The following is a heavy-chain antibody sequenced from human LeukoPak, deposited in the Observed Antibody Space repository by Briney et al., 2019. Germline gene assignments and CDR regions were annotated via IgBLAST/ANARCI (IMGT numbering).Heavy chain of an antibody. J-gene: IGHJ3*02. CDR3: ARGVYYYGSGSYPDDAFDI. Sequence: GGSLRLSCAASGFTFSSYAMHWVRQAPGKGLEWVAVISYDGSNKYYADSVKGRFTISRDNSKNTLCLQMNSLRAEDTAVYYCARGVYYYGSGSYPDDAFDIWGQGTMVTVSS. V-gene: IGHV3-30*04. D-gene: IGHD3-10*01. CDR2: ISYDGSNK. CDR1: GFTFSSYA.